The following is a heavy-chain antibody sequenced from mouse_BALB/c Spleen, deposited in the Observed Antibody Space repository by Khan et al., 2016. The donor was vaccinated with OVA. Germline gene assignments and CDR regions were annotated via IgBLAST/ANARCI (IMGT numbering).Heavy chain of an antibody. CDR3: ATSYFCGYYFDY. V-gene: IGHV5-17*02. Sequence: EVELVESGGGLVQSGGSRKLSCAASGFTFTSYGMHWIRQAPEKGLEWVAYISSDSNTISSADTVKGRFTISRDNPKNTLFLQMTSLRSGDTAMYFCATSYFCGYYFDYWGQGTTLTVSS. CDR2: ISSDSNTI. CDR1: GFTFTSYG. D-gene: IGHD1-1*01. J-gene: IGHJ2*01.